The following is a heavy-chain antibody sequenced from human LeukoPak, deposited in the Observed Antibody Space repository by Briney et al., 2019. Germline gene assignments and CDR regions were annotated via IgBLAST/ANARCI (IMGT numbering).Heavy chain of an antibody. Sequence: GGSLRLSCAASGFTFSSSAMSWVRQAPGKGLEWVSAISNNGGYTYYADSVQGRFTISRDNSKSTLCLQMNSLRAEDTAVYYCAKQLGYCSDGSCYFPHWGQGTLVTVSS. CDR1: GFTFSSSA. CDR3: AKQLGYCSDGSCYFPH. J-gene: IGHJ1*01. CDR2: ISNNGGYT. D-gene: IGHD2-15*01. V-gene: IGHV3-23*01.